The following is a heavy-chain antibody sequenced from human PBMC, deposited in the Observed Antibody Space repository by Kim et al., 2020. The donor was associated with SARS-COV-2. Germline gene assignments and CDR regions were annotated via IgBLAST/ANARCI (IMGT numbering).Heavy chain of an antibody. CDR3: ASCSSTSCRANDAFDI. Sequence: SLQSRVTMSVDTSKNQFSLKLSSVTAADTAVYYCASCSSTSCRANDAFDIWGQGTMVTVSS. J-gene: IGHJ3*02. V-gene: IGHV4-4*07. D-gene: IGHD2-2*01.